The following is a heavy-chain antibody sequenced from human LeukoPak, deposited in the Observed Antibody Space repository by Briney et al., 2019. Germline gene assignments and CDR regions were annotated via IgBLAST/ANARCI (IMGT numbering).Heavy chain of an antibody. CDR2: ISAYNGNT. Sequence: ASVKVSCKASGGTFSSYAISWVRQAPGQGLEWMGWISAYNGNTNYAQKLQGRVTMTTDTSTSTAYMELRSLRSDDTAVYYCARLVGVRSYFDYWGQGTLVTVSS. CDR3: ARLVGVRSYFDY. CDR1: GGTFSSYA. J-gene: IGHJ4*02. D-gene: IGHD3-10*01. V-gene: IGHV1-18*01.